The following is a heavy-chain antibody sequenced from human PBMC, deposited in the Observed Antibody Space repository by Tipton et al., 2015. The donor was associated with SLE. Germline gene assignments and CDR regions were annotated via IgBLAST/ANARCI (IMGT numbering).Heavy chain of an antibody. CDR1: GGSFSGHY. D-gene: IGHD6-13*01. CDR3: ARGISGYSSSWYYYYYGMDV. V-gene: IGHV4-34*01. CDR2: INHSGST. Sequence: TLSLTCSVYGGSFSGHYWTWIRQPPGKGLEWIAEINHSGSTNYNPSLKSRVTISIDTSKNQLSLKLTSVTAADTAVYYCARGISGYSSSWYYYYYGMDVWGQGTTVTVSS. J-gene: IGHJ6*02.